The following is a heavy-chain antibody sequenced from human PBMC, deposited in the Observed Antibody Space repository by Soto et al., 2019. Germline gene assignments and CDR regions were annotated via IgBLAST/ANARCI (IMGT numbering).Heavy chain of an antibody. CDR1: GFNFITYS. V-gene: IGHV3-21*04. Sequence: PGGSLRLSCAASGFNFITYSLNWVRQAPGKGLEWVASIGSSAIYIDYADSVKGRFTISRDNANNSLYLELNNLSAEDTAVYHCAKNQGVELVPLATVDWFDPWGQGSVVTVSS. D-gene: IGHD1-26*01. CDR2: IGSSAIYI. J-gene: IGHJ5*02. CDR3: AKNQGVELVPLATVDWFDP.